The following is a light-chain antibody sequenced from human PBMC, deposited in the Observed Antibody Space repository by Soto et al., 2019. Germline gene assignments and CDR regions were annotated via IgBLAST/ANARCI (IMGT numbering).Light chain of an antibody. V-gene: IGKV3-11*01. CDR2: DAS. CDR1: QSVSSY. J-gene: IGKJ5*01. CDR3: QQRSKWPPEVT. Sequence: EIVLTKTPSTLSLSPGERASLSCRASQSVSSYLAWYQQKPGQAPRLLIYDASNRATGISARFSGSGSGTDFTLTISSLEPEDFAVYYCQQRSKWPPEVTFGQGTRLEIK.